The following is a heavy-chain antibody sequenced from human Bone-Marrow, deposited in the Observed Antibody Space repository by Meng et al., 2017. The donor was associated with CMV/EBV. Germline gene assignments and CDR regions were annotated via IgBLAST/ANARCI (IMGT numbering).Heavy chain of an antibody. J-gene: IGHJ4*02. Sequence: GESLKISCAASGFTVSSNEMSWVRQVPGKGLEWVSSISGGSTYYADSRKGRFTISRDNSKNTLYLQMNSLTVEDTSVYFCAHQAGGYYVPFDHWGPRTMVTVSS. CDR1: GFTVSSNE. CDR2: ISGGST. CDR3: AHQAGGYYVPFDH. D-gene: IGHD3-3*01. V-gene: IGHV3-38-3*01.